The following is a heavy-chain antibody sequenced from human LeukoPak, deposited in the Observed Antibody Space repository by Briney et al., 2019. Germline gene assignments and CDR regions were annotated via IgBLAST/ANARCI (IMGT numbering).Heavy chain of an antibody. D-gene: IGHD4-17*01. Sequence: SETLSLTCTVSGGSISSGDYYWSWIRQPPGKGLEWIGYIYYSGSTNYNPSLKSRVTISVDTSKNQFSLKLSSVTAADTAVYYWARNWIYGDYVINYFDYWGKGTLVTVSS. CDR3: ARNWIYGDYVINYFDY. J-gene: IGHJ4*02. CDR2: IYYSGST. V-gene: IGHV4-30-4*01. CDR1: GGSISSGDYY.